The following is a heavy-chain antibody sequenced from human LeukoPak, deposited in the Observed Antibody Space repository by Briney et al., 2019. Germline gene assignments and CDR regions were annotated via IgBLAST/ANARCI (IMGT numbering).Heavy chain of an antibody. D-gene: IGHD5-18*01. CDR3: ARPLDTAMVTGTDY. Sequence: SETLSLTCTVSGGSISSYYWSWIRQPPGKGLEWIGYIYYSGSTNYKPSLKSRVTISVDTSKNQFSLKLSSVTAADTAVYYCARPLDTAMVTGTDYWGQGTLVTVSS. J-gene: IGHJ4*02. CDR2: IYYSGST. V-gene: IGHV4-59*08. CDR1: GGSISSYY.